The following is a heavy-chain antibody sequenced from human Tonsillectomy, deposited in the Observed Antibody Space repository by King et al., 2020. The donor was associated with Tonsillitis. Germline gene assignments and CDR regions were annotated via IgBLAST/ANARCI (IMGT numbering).Heavy chain of an antibody. V-gene: IGHV1-2*04. J-gene: IGHJ6*02. Sequence: QLVQSGAEVKKPGASVKVSCKASGYTFTGYYIHWVRQAPGQGLEWMGWINPNRGDTNYAQKLQGWVTMTRDASISTAYMNLSRLRSDDTAVYYCARERSCGSLGWGYYYYGMDVWGQGTTVTVSS. CDR3: ARERSCGSLGWGYYYYGMDV. CDR1: GYTFTGYY. D-gene: IGHD1-26*01. CDR2: INPNRGDT.